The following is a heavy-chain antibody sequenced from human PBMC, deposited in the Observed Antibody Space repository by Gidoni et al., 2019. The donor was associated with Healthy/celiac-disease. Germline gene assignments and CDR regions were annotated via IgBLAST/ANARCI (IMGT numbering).Heavy chain of an antibody. CDR2: IKEDGSQK. Sequence: EVQLVEGGRGLVQPGDSLRLSCSASGFTFRTYWMSWVRQAPGKGLEWVASIKEDGSQKRYVDSVKGRFTISRDNAKSSVFLQMSGLGAEDMATYYCAKTGYGFEFGGQGTLVTVSS. J-gene: IGHJ4*02. CDR1: GFTFRTYW. V-gene: IGHV3-7*03. D-gene: IGHD5-12*01. CDR3: AKTGYGFEF.